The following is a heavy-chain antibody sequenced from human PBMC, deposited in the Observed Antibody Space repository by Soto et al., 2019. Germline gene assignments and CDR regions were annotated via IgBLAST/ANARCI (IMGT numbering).Heavy chain of an antibody. CDR2: MNPNSGDT. CDR1: GYTFTNID. Sequence: GVSVKVSCKASGYTFTNIDINWVRQATGQGPEWMGWMNPNSGDTGYPQNFQGRVTMTRDTSTSTAYMELSSLRSEDTAFYYCARGGFGAGSRFDYWGQGTLVTVSS. D-gene: IGHD3-10*01. CDR3: ARGGFGAGSRFDY. V-gene: IGHV1-8*01. J-gene: IGHJ4*02.